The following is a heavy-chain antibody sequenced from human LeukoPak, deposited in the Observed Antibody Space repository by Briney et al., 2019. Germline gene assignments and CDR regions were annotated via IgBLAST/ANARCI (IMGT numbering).Heavy chain of an antibody. Sequence: ASVMISCKASGYTFTNYYMHWVRQAPGQGLEWMGLINPTGRSTNYAQKFRGRVTMTRDTSTTTVYMELSSLRSEDTAVYYCAREESGGYFDYWGEGTRVTLSS. D-gene: IGHD2-8*02. V-gene: IGHV1-46*01. CDR3: AREESGGYFDY. CDR1: GYTFTNYY. J-gene: IGHJ4*02. CDR2: INPTGRST.